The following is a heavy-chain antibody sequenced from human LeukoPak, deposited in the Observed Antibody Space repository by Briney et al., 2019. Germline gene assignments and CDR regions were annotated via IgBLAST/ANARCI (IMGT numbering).Heavy chain of an antibody. CDR3: ARQETVVTLDY. D-gene: IGHD4-23*01. CDR2: IYYSGST. J-gene: IGHJ4*02. Sequence: SETLSLTCTVSGGSISSSSYYWGWIRQPPGKGLEWIGRIYYSGSTYYNPSLKSRVTISVDTSKNQFSLKLSSVTAADTAVYYCARQETVVTLDYWGQGTLVTVSS. CDR1: GGSISSSSYY. V-gene: IGHV4-39*01.